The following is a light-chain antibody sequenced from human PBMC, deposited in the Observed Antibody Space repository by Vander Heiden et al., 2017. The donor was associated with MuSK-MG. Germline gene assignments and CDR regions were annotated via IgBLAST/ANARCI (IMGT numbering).Light chain of an antibody. Sequence: QSALTQPASVSGSPGQSVTISCHGTASDMGGHKFVSWYQQHPGKAPRLFIYDVSYRSSGVSNRFSGSKSAATASLTISGLEAEDEADYYCSSYTTTNSRVFGGGTKLTVL. V-gene: IGLV2-14*01. CDR1: ASDMGGHKF. CDR2: DVS. J-gene: IGLJ3*02. CDR3: SSYTTTNSRV.